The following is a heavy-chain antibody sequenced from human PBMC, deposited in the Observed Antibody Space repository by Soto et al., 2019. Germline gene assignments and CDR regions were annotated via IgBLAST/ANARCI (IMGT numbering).Heavy chain of an antibody. CDR3: ARAGGCVSVVCYTTPGFDL. V-gene: IGHV3-7*04. CDR2: IKYDGGEE. J-gene: IGHJ4*02. Sequence: GGSLRLSCSASGFTFNTYCMSWVRQAPGKGLEWVASIKYDGGEETYVDSVKGRFTISRDNAKKSVYLQMNGLRDEDTAVYYCARAGGCVSVVCYTTPGFDLWGQGTLVTVSS. D-gene: IGHD2-8*02. CDR1: GFTFNTYC.